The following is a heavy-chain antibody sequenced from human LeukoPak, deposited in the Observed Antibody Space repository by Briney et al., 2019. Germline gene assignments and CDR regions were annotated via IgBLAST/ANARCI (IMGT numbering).Heavy chain of an antibody. J-gene: IGHJ6*02. V-gene: IGHV4-34*01. D-gene: IGHD2-2*02. CDR3: ARGYIVVVPAAIVQSSYYYYYGMDV. CDR1: GGSFSGYY. CDR2: ISHSGST. Sequence: SETLSLTCAVYGGSFSGYYWSWIRQPPGKGLEWIGEISHSGSTNYNPSLKSRVTISVDTSKNQFSLKLSSVTAADTAVYYCARGYIVVVPAAIVQSSYYYYYGMDVWGQGTTVTVSS.